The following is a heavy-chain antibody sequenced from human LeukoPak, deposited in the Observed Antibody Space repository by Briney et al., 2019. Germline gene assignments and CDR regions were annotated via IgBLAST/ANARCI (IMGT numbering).Heavy chain of an antibody. CDR3: ARGGAAADGSWFDP. V-gene: IGHV4-61*08. CDR1: GGSISSGDYY. Sequence: SETLSLTCTVSGGSISSGDYYWSWIRQPPGTGLEWIGYIYYSGSTNYNPSLKSRVTISVDTSKNQFSLKLSSVTAADTAVYYCARGGAAADGSWFDPWGQGTLVTVSS. J-gene: IGHJ5*02. CDR2: IYYSGST. D-gene: IGHD6-13*01.